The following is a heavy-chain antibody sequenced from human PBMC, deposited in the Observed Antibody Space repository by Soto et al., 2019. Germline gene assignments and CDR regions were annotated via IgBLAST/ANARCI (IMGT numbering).Heavy chain of an antibody. V-gene: IGHV3-11*01. CDR2: ISGSSSNI. Sequence: QVQLVESGGGLVKPRGSLRLSCVASGFSFSDYYMSWVRQAPGKGLEWISYISGSSSNIYYADSVKGRFTISRDNAENSVFLQMNNLRAEDTARYYCAKMTSCGWYDPVFHWGQGTLVTVSS. D-gene: IGHD6-19*01. J-gene: IGHJ4*02. CDR1: GFSFSDYY. CDR3: AKMTSCGWYDPVFH.